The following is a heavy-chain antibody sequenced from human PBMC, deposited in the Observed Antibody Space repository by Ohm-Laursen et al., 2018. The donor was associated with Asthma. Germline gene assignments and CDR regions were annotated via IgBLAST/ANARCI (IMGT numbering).Heavy chain of an antibody. CDR1: GGTFSSYA. D-gene: IGHD3-10*01. CDR3: ARSAMVRGVTPHYYYGMDV. V-gene: IGHV1-69*13. CDR2: IIPIFGTA. J-gene: IGHJ6*02. Sequence: ASVKVSCNASGGTFSSYAISWVRQAPGQGLEWMGGIIPIFGTANYAQKFQDRVTITADESTSTAYMELSSLRSEDTAVYYCARSAMVRGVTPHYYYGMDVWGQGTTVTVSS.